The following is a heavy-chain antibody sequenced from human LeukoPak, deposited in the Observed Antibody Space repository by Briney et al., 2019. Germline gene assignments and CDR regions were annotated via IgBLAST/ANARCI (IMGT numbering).Heavy chain of an antibody. Sequence: GGSLRLSCVGSGFTFSNYWMSWVRQAPGKGLEWVTNIKPDESEKYYVDSVKGRFTVSRDNAKNSVYLQMHSLRVEDTAVYYCARVGYSSGWYHFDYWGQGTLVTVSS. CDR2: IKPDESEK. CDR3: ARVGYSSGWYHFDY. J-gene: IGHJ4*02. D-gene: IGHD6-19*01. CDR1: GFTFSNYW. V-gene: IGHV3-7*01.